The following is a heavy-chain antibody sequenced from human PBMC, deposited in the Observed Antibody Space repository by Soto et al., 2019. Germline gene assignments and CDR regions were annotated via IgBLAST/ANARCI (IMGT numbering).Heavy chain of an antibody. Sequence: GGSLRLSCAASGFTFSDYYMSWIRQAPGKGLEWVSYISSSSSYTNYADSVKGRFTISRDNAKNSLYLQMNSLRAEDTAVYYCARERSLGYCSSTSCYPHFDYWGQGTLVTVSS. CDR1: GFTFSDYY. CDR2: ISSSSSYT. CDR3: ARERSLGYCSSTSCYPHFDY. J-gene: IGHJ4*02. V-gene: IGHV3-11*05. D-gene: IGHD2-2*01.